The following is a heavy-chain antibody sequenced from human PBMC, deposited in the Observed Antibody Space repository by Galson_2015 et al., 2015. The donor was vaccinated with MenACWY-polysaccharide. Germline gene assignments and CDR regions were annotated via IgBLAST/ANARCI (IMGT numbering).Heavy chain of an antibody. J-gene: IGHJ4*02. D-gene: IGHD3-10*01. CDR2: LSPTSGNT. V-gene: IGHV3-23*01. CDR1: GLTFSSYG. Sequence: SLRLSCAGSGLTFSSYGMGWVRQAPGKGLEWVSGLSPTSGNTYYADSVRGRFTISRDNSKNTLYLQMDSLRAEDTALYYCAKGAAPYGSGNYYDYWGQGTQVTVSS. CDR3: AKGAAPYGSGNYYDY.